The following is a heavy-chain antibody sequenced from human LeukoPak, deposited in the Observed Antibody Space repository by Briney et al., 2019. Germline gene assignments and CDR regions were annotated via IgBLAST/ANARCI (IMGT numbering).Heavy chain of an antibody. CDR3: AKAILDMTTVTSFDY. Sequence: GGSLRLSCAASGFTFDDYAMHWVRQAPGKGLEWVSGISWNSGSIGYADSVKGRFAISRDNAKNSLYLQMNSLRAEDTALYYCAKAILDMTTVTSFDYWGQGTLVTVSS. V-gene: IGHV3-9*01. J-gene: IGHJ4*02. D-gene: IGHD4-17*01. CDR1: GFTFDDYA. CDR2: ISWNSGSI.